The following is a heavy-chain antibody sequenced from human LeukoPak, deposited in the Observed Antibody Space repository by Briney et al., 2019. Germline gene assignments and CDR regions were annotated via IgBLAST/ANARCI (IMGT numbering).Heavy chain of an antibody. Sequence: SVKVSCKASGFTFTSSAMQWVRQARGQRLERIGWIVVGSGNTNYAQKFQERVTITRDMSTSTAYMELSSLRSEDTAVYYCAATVPLGYCSSTSCYNWFDPWGQGTLVTVSS. CDR2: IVVGSGNT. CDR3: AATVPLGYCSSTSCYNWFDP. D-gene: IGHD2-2*01. V-gene: IGHV1-58*02. CDR1: GFTFTSSA. J-gene: IGHJ5*02.